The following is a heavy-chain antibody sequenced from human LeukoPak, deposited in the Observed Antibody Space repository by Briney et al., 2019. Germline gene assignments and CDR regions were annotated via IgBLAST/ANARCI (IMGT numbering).Heavy chain of an antibody. CDR3: ARDPSIVDI. D-gene: IGHD2-15*01. CDR2: ITRNSGFI. CDR1: GFTFSSYT. Sequence: PGGSLRLSCAASGFTFSSYTMNWVRQAPGKGLEWVSSITRNSGFIYYADSVKGRFTISRDNAKNSLYLQMNSLRAEDTAVYYCARDPSIVDIWGQGTMVTVSS. V-gene: IGHV3-21*01. J-gene: IGHJ3*02.